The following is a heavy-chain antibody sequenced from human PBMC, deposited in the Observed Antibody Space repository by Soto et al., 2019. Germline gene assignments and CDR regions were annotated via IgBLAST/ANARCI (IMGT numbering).Heavy chain of an antibody. J-gene: IGHJ4*02. V-gene: IGHV1-18*01. CDR1: GYTFTSFG. Sequence: QVHLVQSGAEVKKPGASVKVSWKASGYTFTSFGINWVRQAPGQGLEWMGWITVYNGNTNYVQKLQGRVTMTTDPSTSTAYMELRSLRSDDTAVYYCARDYYDSSGHHYFDYWGQGTLVTVSS. D-gene: IGHD3-22*01. CDR2: ITVYNGNT. CDR3: ARDYYDSSGHHYFDY.